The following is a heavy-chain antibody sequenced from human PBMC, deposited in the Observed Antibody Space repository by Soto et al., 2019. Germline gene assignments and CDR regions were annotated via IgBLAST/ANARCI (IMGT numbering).Heavy chain of an antibody. CDR1: GFAFSSNG. CDR2: ISYDGSNK. J-gene: IGHJ1*01. CDR3: PKDLQGFGQH. V-gene: IGHV3-30*18. Sequence: QVQLVESGGGVVQPGRSLRLSCAVSGFAFSSNGMHWVRQAPGKGLEWVAVISYDGSNKYYADSVKGRFTISIDNSKNTLYLQMNSLRAEDTALYYCPKDLQGFGQHWGQGTLVTVSS. D-gene: IGHD3-16*01.